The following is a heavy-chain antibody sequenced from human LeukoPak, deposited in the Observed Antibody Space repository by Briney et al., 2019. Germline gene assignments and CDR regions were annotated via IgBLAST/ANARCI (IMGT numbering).Heavy chain of an antibody. J-gene: IGHJ6*04. CDR3: ASPSHCSSTSCYYAYYGMDV. V-gene: IGHV3-30*03. Sequence: GGSLRLSCAASGFTFSSYGMHWVRQAPGKGLEWVAVISYDGRNKDYADSVKGRFTISRDNSKNTLYLQMNSLRSEDTAVYYCASPSHCSSTSCYYAYYGMDVWGKGTTVTVSS. D-gene: IGHD2-2*01. CDR2: ISYDGRNK. CDR1: GFTFSSYG.